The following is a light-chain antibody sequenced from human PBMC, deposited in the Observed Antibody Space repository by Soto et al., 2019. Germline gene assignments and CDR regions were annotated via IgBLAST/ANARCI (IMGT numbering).Light chain of an antibody. CDR3: AAWDDSLNGVV. V-gene: IGLV1-44*01. Sequence: QSVLTQPPSASGTPGQRATISCSGRSSNIGNNAVNWYQQLPGTAPKLLIFNNHQRPSGVPDRFSGSRSGTSASLAISGLQSEHEADYYCAAWDDSLNGVVFGGGTKLTVL. J-gene: IGLJ3*02. CDR1: SSNIGNNA. CDR2: NNH.